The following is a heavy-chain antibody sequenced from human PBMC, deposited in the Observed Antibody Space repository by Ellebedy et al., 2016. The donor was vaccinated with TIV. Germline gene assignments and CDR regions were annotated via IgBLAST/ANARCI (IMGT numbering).Heavy chain of an antibody. CDR3: AKLGFDILTGSGGMDV. CDR2: ISGSGGST. J-gene: IGHJ6*02. D-gene: IGHD3-9*01. CDR1: GFTFSSYG. Sequence: GESLKISCAASGFTFSSYGMHWVRQAPGKGLEWVSAISGSGGSTYYADSVKGRFTISRDNSKNKLYLQMNSLRAEDTAVYYCAKLGFDILTGSGGMDVWGQGTTVTVSS. V-gene: IGHV3-23*01.